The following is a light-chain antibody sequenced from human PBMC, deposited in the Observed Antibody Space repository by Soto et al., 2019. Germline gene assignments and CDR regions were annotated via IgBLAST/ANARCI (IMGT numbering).Light chain of an antibody. V-gene: IGKV1-39*01. CDR1: QSISSY. Sequence: DIRMTQSPSSLSASVGDRVTITCRASQSISSYLNWYQQKPGKAPKVLIYAASSLQSGVPSRFSGIGSGTDFTLTISSLQPEDFASYYCQQSYSIPLTFGGGTKVDIK. CDR2: AAS. CDR3: QQSYSIPLT. J-gene: IGKJ4*01.